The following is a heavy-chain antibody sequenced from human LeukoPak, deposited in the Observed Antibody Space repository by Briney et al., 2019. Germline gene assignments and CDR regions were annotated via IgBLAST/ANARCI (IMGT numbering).Heavy chain of an antibody. V-gene: IGHV4-34*12. J-gene: IGHJ3*02. CDR2: IFYSGST. CDR1: GGSFTDYY. CDR3: AKSNGYGLVDI. Sequence: SGTLSLTCDVFGGSFTDYYLTWIRQPPGKGLEWIGNIFYSGSTYYSPSVKSRVTISLDTSRNQFSLKLNSVTAADTAVYYCAKSNGYGLVDIWGQGTMVTVSS. D-gene: IGHD3-10*01.